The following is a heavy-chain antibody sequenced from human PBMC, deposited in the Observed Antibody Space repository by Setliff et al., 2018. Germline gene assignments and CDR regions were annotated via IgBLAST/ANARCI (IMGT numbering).Heavy chain of an antibody. CDR2: ISAYNGNT. V-gene: IGHV1-18*01. Sequence: ASVKVSCKASAFTFSSYGISWVRQAPGQGLEWMGWISAYNGNTKSAQKLQGRVTMTTDTSTSTAYMELRSLRSDDTAVYYCARDLDIGQLVPTYFDYWGQGTLVTVSS. D-gene: IGHD6-6*01. CDR3: ARDLDIGQLVPTYFDY. CDR1: AFTFSSYG. J-gene: IGHJ4*02.